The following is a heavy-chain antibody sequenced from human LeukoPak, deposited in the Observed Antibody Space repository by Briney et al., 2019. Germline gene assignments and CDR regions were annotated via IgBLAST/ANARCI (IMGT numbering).Heavy chain of an antibody. CDR3: ARAPRYDFWSGYYMDV. J-gene: IGHJ6*03. D-gene: IGHD3-3*01. V-gene: IGHV3-21*01. CDR1: GFTFSSYS. Sequence: GGSLRLSCAASGFTFSSYSMNWVRPAPGKGLGWVSSIFSSSSYIYYADSVKGRFTISRDNAPNSLYLQMNSLRAEDTAVCYCARAPRYDFWSGYYMDVWGKGTTVTVSS. CDR2: IFSSSSYI.